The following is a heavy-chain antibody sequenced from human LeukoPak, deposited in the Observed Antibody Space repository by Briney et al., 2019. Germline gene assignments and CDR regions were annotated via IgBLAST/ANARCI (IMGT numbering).Heavy chain of an antibody. CDR2: ISAYNGNT. V-gene: IGHV1-18*01. CDR3: ARLSGSYYDY. D-gene: IGHD1-26*01. CDR1: GYTFTSYG. J-gene: IGHJ4*02. Sequence: ASVKVSCKASGYTFTSYGISWVRQAPGQGLEWMGWISAYNGNTNYAQKFQGRVTMTRDTSISTAYMELSRLRSDDTAVYYCARLSGSYYDYWGQGTLVTVSS.